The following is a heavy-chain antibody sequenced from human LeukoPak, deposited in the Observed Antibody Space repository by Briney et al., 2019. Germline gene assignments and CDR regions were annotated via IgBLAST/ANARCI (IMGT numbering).Heavy chain of an antibody. CDR3: ARAPPRIVGATSTYYFDY. Sequence: SETLSLTCAVYGGSFSGYYWSWIRQPPGKGLEWIGEINHSGSTNYNPSLKSRVTISVDTSKNQFSLKLSSVTAADTAVYYCARAPPRIVGATSTYYFDYWGQGTLVTVSS. J-gene: IGHJ4*02. V-gene: IGHV4-34*01. CDR2: INHSGST. CDR1: GGSFSGYY. D-gene: IGHD1-26*01.